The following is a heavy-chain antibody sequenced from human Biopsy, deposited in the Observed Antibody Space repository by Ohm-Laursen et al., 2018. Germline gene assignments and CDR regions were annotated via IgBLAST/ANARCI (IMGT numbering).Heavy chain of an antibody. V-gene: IGHV3-21*04. D-gene: IGHD3-16*01. Sequence: SLRLSCAASGFSFSIYSMNWVRQAPGKGLEWVSFISSSSSYIYYADSVKGRFTVSRDNARDSLYLQMNSLRADDTAVYYCARSLSGDYVYDAFDIWGQGTMVTVSS. CDR1: GFSFSIYS. J-gene: IGHJ3*02. CDR3: ARSLSGDYVYDAFDI. CDR2: ISSSSSYI.